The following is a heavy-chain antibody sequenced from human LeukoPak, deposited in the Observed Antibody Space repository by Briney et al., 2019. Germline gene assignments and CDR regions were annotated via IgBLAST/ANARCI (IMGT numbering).Heavy chain of an antibody. CDR3: ARSTPLADYYDSSGYYTPGYYFDC. CDR2: IYYSGST. V-gene: IGHV4-59*01. J-gene: IGHJ4*02. CDR1: GGSISSYY. D-gene: IGHD3-22*01. Sequence: SETLSLTCTVSGGSISSYYWSWIRQPPGKGLEWIGYIYYSGSTNYNPSLKSRVTISVDTSKNQFSLKLSSVTAADTAVYYCARSTPLADYYDSSGYYTPGYYFDCWGQGTLVTVSS.